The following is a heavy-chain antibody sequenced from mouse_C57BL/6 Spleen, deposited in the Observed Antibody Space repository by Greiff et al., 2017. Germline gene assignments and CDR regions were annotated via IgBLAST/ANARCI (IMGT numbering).Heavy chain of an antibody. CDR2: KSYDGSN. CDR1: GYSITSGYY. Sequence: EVKLVESGPGLVKPSQSLSLTCSVTGYSITSGYYCNWIRQFQENKLEWMGYKSYDGSNNYNPSLKNRISITRDTSKNQVFLKLSTVTTEDTATYYCAKGGSRNAMDYWGQGTSLTVSS. J-gene: IGHJ4*01. D-gene: IGHD1-1*01. V-gene: IGHV3-6*01. CDR3: AKGGSRNAMDY.